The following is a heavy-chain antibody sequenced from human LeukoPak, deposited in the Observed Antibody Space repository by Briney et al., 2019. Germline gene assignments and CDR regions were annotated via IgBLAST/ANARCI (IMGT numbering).Heavy chain of an antibody. Sequence: GGSLRLSCAASGFTVSSNYMSWVRQAPGQGLEWVSVIYNSVTTYYADSVKGRFTISRDNSKNTLFLQMNSLRAEDTAVYYCARGYSSGWHYFDYWGQGTLVTVSS. D-gene: IGHD6-19*01. J-gene: IGHJ4*02. CDR3: ARGYSSGWHYFDY. V-gene: IGHV3-66*01. CDR1: GFTVSSNY. CDR2: IYNSVTT.